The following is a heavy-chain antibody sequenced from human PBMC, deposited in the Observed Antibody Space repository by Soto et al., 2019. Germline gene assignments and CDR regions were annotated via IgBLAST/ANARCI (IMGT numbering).Heavy chain of an antibody. CDR1: GYTFTSYA. CDR2: INPRGGTT. CDR3: ARGYYDKSGYYWGY. V-gene: IGHV1-46*01. Sequence: QVQLVQSGAEVKKPGASVKVSCKASGYTFTSYAMHWVRQAPGQGPVWMGMINPRGGTTTYAQKFQGRVTMTTDTSTSTVYMELSSLRSDDTAVYYCARGYYDKSGYYWGYWGQGTLVTVSS. D-gene: IGHD3-22*01. J-gene: IGHJ4*02.